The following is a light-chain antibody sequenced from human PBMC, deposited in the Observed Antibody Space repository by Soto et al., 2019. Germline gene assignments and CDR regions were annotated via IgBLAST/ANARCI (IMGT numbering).Light chain of an antibody. CDR3: QQYYGTPFT. J-gene: IGKJ3*01. CDR2: WAS. V-gene: IGKV4-1*01. CDR1: QSVLYISNNKNY. Sequence: DIVMTQSPDSLAVSLGERATINCKSSQSVLYISNNKNYLAWYQQKPGQPPKLLIYWASTRESGVPDRFSGSGSGTDFTLTISSLQAEDVAVYYCQQYYGTPFTFGPGTKVGIK.